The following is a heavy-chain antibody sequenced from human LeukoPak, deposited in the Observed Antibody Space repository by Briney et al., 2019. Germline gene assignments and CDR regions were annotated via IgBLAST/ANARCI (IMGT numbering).Heavy chain of an antibody. CDR1: GYTFTSYY. V-gene: IGHV1-46*01. Sequence: GASVKVSCKAPGYTFTSYYMHWVRQAPGQGLEWMGIINPSDGSTSYAQKFQGRVTMTRDTSTSTVYMELSSLRSEDTAVYYCARDVNYQLYDYWGQGTLVTVSS. J-gene: IGHJ4*02. D-gene: IGHD2-2*01. CDR3: ARDVNYQLYDY. CDR2: INPSDGST.